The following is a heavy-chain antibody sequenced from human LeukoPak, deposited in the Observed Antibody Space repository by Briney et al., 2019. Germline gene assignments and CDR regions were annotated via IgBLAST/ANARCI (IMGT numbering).Heavy chain of an antibody. Sequence: GGSLRLSCAASGFTFSSYDMHWVRQATGKGLEWVSAIGTAGDTYYPGSVKGRFTISRENAKNSLYLQMSSLRAGDTAVYYCARAHRYSYRLDAFDIWGQGTMVTVSS. CDR2: IGTAGDT. CDR1: GFTFSSYD. J-gene: IGHJ3*02. CDR3: ARAHRYSYRLDAFDI. D-gene: IGHD5-18*01. V-gene: IGHV3-13*01.